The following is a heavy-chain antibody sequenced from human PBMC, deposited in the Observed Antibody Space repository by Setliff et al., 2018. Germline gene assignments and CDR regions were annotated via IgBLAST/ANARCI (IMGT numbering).Heavy chain of an antibody. V-gene: IGHV4-39*07. Sequence: PSETLSLTCTVSGGSINSGSYFWAWIRQPPGKGLEWIGSIYHGGDTYYNASLKSRHTISVDTSKNQFSLKLRSVTAADTAVYYCARGGTFRYFDFWGQGAPVTVAS. CDR3: ARGGTFRYFDF. J-gene: IGHJ4*02. D-gene: IGHD5-12*01. CDR1: GGSINSGSYF. CDR2: IYHGGDT.